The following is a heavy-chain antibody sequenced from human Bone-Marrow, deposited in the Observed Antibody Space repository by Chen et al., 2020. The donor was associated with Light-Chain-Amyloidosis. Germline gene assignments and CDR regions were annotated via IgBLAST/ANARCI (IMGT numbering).Heavy chain of an antibody. D-gene: IGHD2-21*02. J-gene: IGHJ4*02. Sequence: QVQLQESGPGLVKPSETLSLTCSVSETSIDAAYWAWIRQPPGKGLEWIGYIFYSGSTTYNPSRKSRVTMSVDTSTTQFSLKLTSLTTADTAVYYCARVQTVTALNYWGQGTMVTVSS. V-gene: IGHV4-59*01. CDR3: ARVQTVTALNY. CDR2: IFYSGST. CDR1: ETSIDAAY.